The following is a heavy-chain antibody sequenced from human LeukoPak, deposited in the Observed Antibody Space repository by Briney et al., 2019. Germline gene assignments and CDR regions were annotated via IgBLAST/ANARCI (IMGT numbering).Heavy chain of an antibody. D-gene: IGHD3-10*01. J-gene: IGHJ5*02. Sequence: ASVTVSCKASGYTFTSYYMHWVRQAPGQGLEWMGIINPSGGSTSYAQKFQGRVTMTRDTSTSTVYMELSSLRSEDTAVYCCARSPPGLTMVRGVSNWFDPWGQGTLVTVSS. CDR2: INPSGGST. CDR1: GYTFTSYY. V-gene: IGHV1-46*01. CDR3: ARSPPGLTMVRGVSNWFDP.